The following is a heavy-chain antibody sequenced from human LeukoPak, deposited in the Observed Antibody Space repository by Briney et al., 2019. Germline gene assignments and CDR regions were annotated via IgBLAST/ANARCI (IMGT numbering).Heavy chain of an antibody. CDR3: ASAGLAGSQDYYYYGMDV. D-gene: IGHD6-19*01. J-gene: IGHJ6*02. CDR2: ISYDGSNK. V-gene: IGHV3-30-3*01. Sequence: GGSLRLSCAASGFTFSSHAMHWVRQAPGKGLEWVAVISYDGSNKYYADSVKGRFTISRDNSKNTLYLQMNSLRAEDTAVYYCASAGLAGSQDYYYYGMDVWGQGTTVTVSS. CDR1: GFTFSSHA.